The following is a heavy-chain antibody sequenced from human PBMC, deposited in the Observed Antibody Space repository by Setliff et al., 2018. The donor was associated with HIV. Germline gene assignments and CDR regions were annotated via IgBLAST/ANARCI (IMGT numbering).Heavy chain of an antibody. D-gene: IGHD3-22*01. CDR1: GYTFTGYH. V-gene: IGHV1-2*02. J-gene: IGHJ4*02. CDR2: INPNSGGT. CDR3: ATGRDSSGYYFLADY. Sequence: GASVKVSCKTSGYTFTGYHMHWVRQAPGQGLEWMGWINPNSGGTISAQKFQDRVTMTRDTSSSTAYMELSRLRSDDTAVYYCATGRDSSGYYFLADYWGRGTLVTVSA.